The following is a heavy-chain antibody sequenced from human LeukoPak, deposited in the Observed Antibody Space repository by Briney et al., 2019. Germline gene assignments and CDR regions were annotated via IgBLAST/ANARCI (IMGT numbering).Heavy chain of an antibody. V-gene: IGHV3-30-3*01. CDR3: AKDDVHDYVWGSYRYMD. CDR1: GFTFSSYA. Sequence: PGTSLRLSCAASGFTFSSYAMHWVRQAPGKGLEWVALIAFDGSSKYYADSVKGRFYISRDNSKNTLYLQMNSLTAGDTAVYFCAKDDVHDYVWGSYRYMDWGQGTLVTVSS. CDR2: IAFDGSSK. J-gene: IGHJ4*02. D-gene: IGHD3-16*02.